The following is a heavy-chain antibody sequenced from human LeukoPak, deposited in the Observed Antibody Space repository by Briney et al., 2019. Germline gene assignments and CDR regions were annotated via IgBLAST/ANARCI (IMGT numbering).Heavy chain of an antibody. V-gene: IGHV3-23*01. CDR1: GITLSNYD. J-gene: IGHJ4*02. CDR2: ISGSGGST. CDR3: ARDVSSSGGGDY. Sequence: GGSLRLSCTVSGITLSNYDMSWVRQAPGKGLEWVAGISGSGGSTNYADSVKGRFTISRDSPKNTLYLQMNSLRAEDTAVYYCARDVSSSGGGDYWGQGTLVTVSS. D-gene: IGHD6-13*01.